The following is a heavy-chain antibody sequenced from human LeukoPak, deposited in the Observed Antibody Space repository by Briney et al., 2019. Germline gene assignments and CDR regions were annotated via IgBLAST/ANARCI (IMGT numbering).Heavy chain of an antibody. CDR2: ISAYNGNT. CDR3: ARDMDRDGYNGPDY. D-gene: IGHD5-24*01. V-gene: IGHV1-18*01. CDR1: GYTFTSYD. Sequence: GASVKVSCKASGYTFTSYDINWVRQATGQGLEWMGWISAYNGNTNYAQKLQGRVTMTTDTSTSTAYMELRSLRSDDTAVYYCARDMDRDGYNGPDYWGQGTLVTVSS. J-gene: IGHJ4*02.